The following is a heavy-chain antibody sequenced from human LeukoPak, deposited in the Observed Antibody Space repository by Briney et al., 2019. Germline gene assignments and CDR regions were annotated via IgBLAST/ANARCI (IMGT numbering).Heavy chain of an antibody. CDR2: VYYSGDT. CDR1: GDSVSGVY. J-gene: IGHJ4*02. CDR3: ARHPFATPFDY. V-gene: IGHV4-59*08. D-gene: IGHD2-15*01. Sequence: SETLSLTCTVSGDSVSGVYWSWIRQPPGKGLEWIGYVYYSGDTNYNPSLKRRVTMSLDTSKNQVSLRLSSVTAADTAVYYCARHPFATPFDYWGRGTLLTVSS.